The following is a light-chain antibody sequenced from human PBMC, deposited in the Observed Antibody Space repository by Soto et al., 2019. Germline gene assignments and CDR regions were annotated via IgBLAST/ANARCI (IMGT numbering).Light chain of an antibody. Sequence: DIQMTQSPSSVSASVGDRVAITCLASQGVGNWLAWYQQKPGKAPNLLIYDVSKLQSGVPSRFSGGGSWTNFTLTISSLQPEDFATYYCQQANSFPVTFGPGTRLDV. CDR3: QQANSFPVT. J-gene: IGKJ3*01. CDR2: DVS. CDR1: QGVGNW. V-gene: IGKV1D-12*01.